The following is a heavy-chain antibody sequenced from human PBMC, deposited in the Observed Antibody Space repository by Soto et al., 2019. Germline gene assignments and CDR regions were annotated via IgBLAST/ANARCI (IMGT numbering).Heavy chain of an antibody. V-gene: IGHV1-18*01. D-gene: IGHD2-15*01. CDR2: ISANNGDT. CDR3: ATDYRAACGGSCYYFDY. CDR1: GYTFNSYG. J-gene: IGHJ4*02. Sequence: QVQLVQSGTEVKKPGASVKVSCKASGYTFNSYGISWVRQAPGQGLEWMGWISANNGDTNSAPKFQGRITMTTDTSTSTSYMELRSLISDDTAVYYCATDYRAACGGSCYYFDYWGQGTLVTVSA.